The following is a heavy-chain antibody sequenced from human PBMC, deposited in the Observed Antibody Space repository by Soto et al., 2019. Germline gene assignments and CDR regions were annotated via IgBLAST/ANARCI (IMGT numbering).Heavy chain of an antibody. J-gene: IGHJ4*02. CDR3: ARGPYYFGSSTYFYY. V-gene: IGHV4-34*01. CDR2: IDHSGST. Sequence: WTWIRQAPGKGLEWIGEIDHSGSTNYNPSLKSRVTISVDTSKNQFSLNLTSVTAADTAVYYCARGPYYFGSSTYFYYWGQGTLVTVSS. D-gene: IGHD3-22*01.